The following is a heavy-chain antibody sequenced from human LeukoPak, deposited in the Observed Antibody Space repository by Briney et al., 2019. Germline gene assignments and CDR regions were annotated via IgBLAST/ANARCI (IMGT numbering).Heavy chain of an antibody. V-gene: IGHV1-69*05. CDR3: ARVSGIVPAAIDYCYYYMDV. CDR1: GGTFSGYA. Sequence: SVKVSCKASGGTFSGYAISWVRQAPGQGLEWMGGIIPIFGTANYAQKFQGRVTITTDESTSTAYMELSSLRSEDTAVYYCARVSGIVPAAIDYCYYYMDVWGKGTTVTVSS. CDR2: IIPIFGTA. J-gene: IGHJ6*03. D-gene: IGHD2-2*02.